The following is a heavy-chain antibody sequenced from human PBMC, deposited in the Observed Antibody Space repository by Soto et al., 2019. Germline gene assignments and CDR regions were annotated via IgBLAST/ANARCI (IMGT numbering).Heavy chain of an antibody. V-gene: IGHV4-59*08. J-gene: IGHJ4*02. D-gene: IGHD5-12*01. CDR2: IYYSGST. CDR3: ARHGRSGYDMGLDY. CDR1: GGSISSYY. Sequence: SETLSLTCTVSGGSISSYYWSWIRQPPGKGLEWIGYIYYSGSTNYNPSLKSRVTISVDTSKNQFSLKLSSVTAADTAVYYCARHGRSGYDMGLDYWGQGTLVT.